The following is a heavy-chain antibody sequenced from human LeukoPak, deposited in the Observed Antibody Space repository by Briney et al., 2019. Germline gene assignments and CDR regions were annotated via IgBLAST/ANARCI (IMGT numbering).Heavy chain of an antibody. D-gene: IGHD6-13*01. V-gene: IGHV4-34*01. J-gene: IGHJ4*02. CDR1: GESFSGYF. CDR2: SNHFGST. CDR3: ASIAADGSFDY. Sequence: SETLSLTCAVSGESFSGYFWTWIRQLPGKGLEWIGESNHFGSTDYNPSLKSRVTISVDTSKNQFSLKLSSVTAADTAVYYCASIAADGSFDYWGQGTLVTVSS.